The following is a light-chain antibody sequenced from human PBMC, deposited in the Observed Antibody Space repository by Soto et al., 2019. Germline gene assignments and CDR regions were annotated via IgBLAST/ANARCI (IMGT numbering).Light chain of an antibody. Sequence: CPFNHSKYIGDRVTITCRASQTISRWLAWYQQKPGKAPSLLIYDASILEDGVPARFSGSVSGTEFTLTISSLQPDDFATYYCQQYSTFSTTFGHGTKVDIK. CDR3: QQYSTFSTT. V-gene: IGKV1-5*01. J-gene: IGKJ1*01. CDR2: DAS. CDR1: QTISRW.